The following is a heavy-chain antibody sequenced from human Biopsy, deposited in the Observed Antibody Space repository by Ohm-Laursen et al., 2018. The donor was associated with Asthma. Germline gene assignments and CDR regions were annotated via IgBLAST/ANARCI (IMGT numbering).Heavy chain of an antibody. Sequence: SVKVSCKASGDSLGSFINYAISWVRQAPRQGLAWMGGLIPVLGTADYAPMFEGRVTITADESTSTAYLELSSLRSDDTAVLYCAKARCYYYYCDMDVWGQGTTVTVSS. V-gene: IGHV1-69*13. CDR1: GDSLGSFINYA. D-gene: IGHD3-16*02. CDR2: LIPVLGTA. CDR3: AKARCYYYYCDMDV. J-gene: IGHJ6*02.